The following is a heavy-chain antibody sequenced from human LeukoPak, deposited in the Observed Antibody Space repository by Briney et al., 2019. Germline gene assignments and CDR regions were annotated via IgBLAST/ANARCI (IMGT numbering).Heavy chain of an antibody. CDR1: GYTFTDHY. CDR3: ARDYSGSYTH. V-gene: IGHV1-2*06. CDR2: IHPNSGDT. Sequence: ASVKVSCKASGYTFTDHYIHWVRQAPGQGLEWMALIHPNSGDTYYAQKFRGRVTMTRDTSISTAYMELNRLTSDDTAVYYCARDYSGSYTHWAQGTLVTISS. J-gene: IGHJ4*02. D-gene: IGHD1-26*01.